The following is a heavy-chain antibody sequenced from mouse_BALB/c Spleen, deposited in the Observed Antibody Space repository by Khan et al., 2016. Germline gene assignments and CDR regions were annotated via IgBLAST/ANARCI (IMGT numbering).Heavy chain of an antibody. CDR1: GFSLTSYG. Sequence: QVQLKQSGPGLVQPSQSLSITCTVSGFSLTSYGVHWVRQPPGKGLEWLVVIWSDGSTTYNSDLKSRLSISKDKSKSQVFLKMNSLQTDDTAMYYCARRDDGGGAMDYWGQGTSVTVSS. CDR2: IWSDGST. V-gene: IGHV2-6*02. D-gene: IGHD2-3*01. CDR3: ARRDDGGGAMDY. J-gene: IGHJ4*01.